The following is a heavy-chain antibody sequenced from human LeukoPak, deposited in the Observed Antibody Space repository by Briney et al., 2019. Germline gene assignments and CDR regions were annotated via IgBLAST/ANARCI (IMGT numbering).Heavy chain of an antibody. CDR2: ISGSGVT. J-gene: IGHJ5*02. CDR3: AKWTAERYFAYNWFDP. Sequence: GGSLRLSCAASGFTFSSYAMSWVRQAPGKGLEWVSGISGSGVTYFADSVKGRFTISRDNSKNTLYLQMNSLRAEDTAVYYCAKWTAERYFAYNWFDPWGQGTLVTVSS. CDR1: GFTFSSYA. V-gene: IGHV3-23*01. D-gene: IGHD3-9*01.